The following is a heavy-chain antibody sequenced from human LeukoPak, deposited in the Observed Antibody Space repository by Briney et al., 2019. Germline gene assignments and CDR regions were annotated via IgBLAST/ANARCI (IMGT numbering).Heavy chain of an antibody. Sequence: GGSLRLSCAASGFTVSSNYMSWVRQAPGKGLEWVSVIYSGGSTYYADSVKGRFTISRDNSKNTLYLQMNSLRAEDTAVYYCARVGPDYDFWSGPLFDPWGQGTLVTVSS. CDR2: IYSGGST. D-gene: IGHD3-3*01. V-gene: IGHV3-53*01. CDR3: ARVGPDYDFWSGPLFDP. CDR1: GFTVSSNY. J-gene: IGHJ5*02.